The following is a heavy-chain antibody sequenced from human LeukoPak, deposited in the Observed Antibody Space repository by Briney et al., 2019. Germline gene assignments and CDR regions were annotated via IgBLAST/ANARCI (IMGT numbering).Heavy chain of an antibody. CDR3: ARDRRGCSSTNCYRKWFDYYYYGMDV. J-gene: IGHJ6*02. D-gene: IGHD2-2*02. CDR2: ISSSSSTI. Sequence: GGSLRLSCAASGFTFSSYSMNWVRQAPGKGLEWVSYISSSSSTIYYADSVKGRFTISRDNAKNSLYLQMNSLRAEDTAVYYCARDRRGCSSTNCYRKWFDYYYYGMDVWGQGTTVTVSS. V-gene: IGHV3-48*04. CDR1: GFTFSSYS.